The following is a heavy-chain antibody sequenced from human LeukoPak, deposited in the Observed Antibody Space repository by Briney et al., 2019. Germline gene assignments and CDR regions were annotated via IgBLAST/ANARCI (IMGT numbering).Heavy chain of an antibody. CDR2: IYYSGST. D-gene: IGHD3-10*01. V-gene: IGHV4-59*08. Sequence: PSETLSLTCTVSGXSISGYYWSWIRQPPGKGLEWIGFIYYSGSTKYNPSLKSRVTISVDTSKNQFSLKLTSVTAADTAVYYCARYGSGGYSDDHFQHWGQGTLVTVSS. J-gene: IGHJ1*01. CDR3: ARYGSGGYSDDHFQH. CDR1: GXSISGYY.